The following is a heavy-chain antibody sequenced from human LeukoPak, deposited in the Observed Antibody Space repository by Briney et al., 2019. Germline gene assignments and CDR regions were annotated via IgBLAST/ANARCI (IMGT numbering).Heavy chain of an antibody. Sequence: GASVKVSCKASGGTLSSYTITWVRQAPGQGLEWMGGIIPIFGTADYAQTFQGRVTITADESTSTAYMELRRLRSEDTAVYYCAIPGVSDYWGQGTLVTVSS. CDR2: IIPIFGTA. V-gene: IGHV1-69*13. J-gene: IGHJ4*02. CDR3: AIPGVSDY. CDR1: GGTLSSYT.